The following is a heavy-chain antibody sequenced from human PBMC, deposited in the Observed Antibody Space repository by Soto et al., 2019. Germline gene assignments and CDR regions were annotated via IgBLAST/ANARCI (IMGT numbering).Heavy chain of an antibody. D-gene: IGHD1-1*01. CDR1: GVSISSGGYY. J-gene: IGHJ5*02. V-gene: IGHV4-31*03. CDR3: ARDREREWFDP. CDR2: IYYSGST. Sequence: PSETLSLTCTVSGVSISSGGYYWSWIRQHPGKGLEWIGYIYYSGSTYYNPSLKSRVTISVDTSKNQFSLKLSSVTAADTAVYYCARDREREWFDPWGQGTLVTVSS.